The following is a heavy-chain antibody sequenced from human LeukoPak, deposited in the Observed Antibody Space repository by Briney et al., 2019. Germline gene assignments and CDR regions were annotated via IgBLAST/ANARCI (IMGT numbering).Heavy chain of an antibody. V-gene: IGHV4-59*01. D-gene: IGHD1-1*01. Sequence: SGTLSLTCTVSGGSISSYYWSWIRQPPGKGPEWIGYIYYSGSTNYNPSLKSRVTISVDTSKNQLSLKLSSVTAADTAVYYCARVLTTGTTNYYYYMDVWGKGTTVTVSS. CDR3: ARVLTTGTTNYYYYMDV. J-gene: IGHJ6*03. CDR2: IYYSGST. CDR1: GGSISSYY.